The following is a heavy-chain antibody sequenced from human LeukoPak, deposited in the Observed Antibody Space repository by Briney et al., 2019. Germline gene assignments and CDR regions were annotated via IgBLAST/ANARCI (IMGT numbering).Heavy chain of an antibody. V-gene: IGHV3-23*01. CDR2: ISSSGAST. Sequence: GGSLRLSCAASGFTFSNYAMTWVRQAPGKGLECVSSISSSGASTHHADSVKGRFTISRDNSKNTLYLQMNSLRAEDTAVYYCAKSNVLLWFGELFYDYWGREPWSPSPQ. CDR3: AKSNVLLWFGELFYDY. J-gene: IGHJ4*02. CDR1: GFTFSNYA. D-gene: IGHD3-10*01.